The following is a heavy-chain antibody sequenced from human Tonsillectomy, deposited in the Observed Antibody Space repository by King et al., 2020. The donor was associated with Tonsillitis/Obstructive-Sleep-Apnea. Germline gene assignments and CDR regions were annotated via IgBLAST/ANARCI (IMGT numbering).Heavy chain of an antibody. CDR1: GFTFSSYW. D-gene: IGHD3-16*02. V-gene: IGHV3-7*04. CDR3: ARGGLRLWELSLWRPSTPKYNWFDP. J-gene: IGHJ5*02. Sequence: VQLVESGGGLVQPGGSLRLSCAASGFTFSSYWMSWVRQAPGKGLEWVANIKQDGSEKYYVDSVKGRFTISRDNAKNSLYLQMNSLRAEDTAVYYCARGGLRLWELSLWRPSTPKYNWFDPWGQGTLVTVSS. CDR2: IKQDGSEK.